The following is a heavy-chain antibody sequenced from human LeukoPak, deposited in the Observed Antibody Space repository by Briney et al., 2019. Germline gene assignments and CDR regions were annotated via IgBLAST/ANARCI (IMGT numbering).Heavy chain of an antibody. J-gene: IGHJ4*02. D-gene: IGHD6-19*01. CDR3: ARGGGWYRI. CDR1: GGSFSGYY. Sequence: SETLSLTCAVYGGSFSGYYWSWIRRPPGKGLEWIGEINHSGSTNYNPSLKSRVTISVDTSKNQFSLKLSSVTAADTAVYYCARGGGWYRIWGQGTLVTVSS. CDR2: INHSGST. V-gene: IGHV4-34*01.